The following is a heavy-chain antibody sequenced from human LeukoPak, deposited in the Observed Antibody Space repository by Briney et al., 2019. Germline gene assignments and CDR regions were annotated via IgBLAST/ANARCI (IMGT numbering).Heavy chain of an antibody. Sequence: SETLSLTCTVSGGSISSYYWSWIRQPPGKGLEWIGYIYYSGSTNYNPSLKSRGTISVDTSKNQFSLKLSSVTAADTAVYYCARVDYDILTGYSLDAFDIWGQGTMVTVSS. V-gene: IGHV4-59*01. CDR1: GGSISSYY. J-gene: IGHJ3*02. CDR3: ARVDYDILTGYSLDAFDI. D-gene: IGHD3-9*01. CDR2: IYYSGST.